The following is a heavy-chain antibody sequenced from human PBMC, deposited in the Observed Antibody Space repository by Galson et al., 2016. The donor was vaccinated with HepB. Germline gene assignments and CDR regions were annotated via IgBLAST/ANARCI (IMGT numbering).Heavy chain of an antibody. CDR3: ARAGLGTKASFDY. CDR1: DGSISSSSLS. Sequence: LTLGCTVGDGSISSSSLSWGWSRQPPGKGLESNGTVYRGKTYYNAALEARVTICVGMYTDRLSLTLTSLTAADTGVYYCARAGLGTKASFDYWGQGILVAVSS. CDR2: VYRGKT. D-gene: IGHD1-7*01. J-gene: IGHJ4*02. V-gene: IGHV4-39*01.